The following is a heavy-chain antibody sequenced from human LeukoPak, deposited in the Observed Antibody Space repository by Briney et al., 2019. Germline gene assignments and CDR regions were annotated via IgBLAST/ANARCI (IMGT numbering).Heavy chain of an antibody. Sequence: GGSLRLSCAASGFTFSSYWMSWVRQAPGKGLEWVANIKQDGSEKYYVDSVKGRFTISRDNAKNSLYLQMNSLKTEDTAVYYCTTDMLTILGDFDWSPWFDPWGQGTLVTVSS. J-gene: IGHJ5*02. CDR3: TTDMLTILGDFDWSPWFDP. CDR1: GFTFSSYW. D-gene: IGHD3-9*01. V-gene: IGHV3-7*03. CDR2: IKQDGSEK.